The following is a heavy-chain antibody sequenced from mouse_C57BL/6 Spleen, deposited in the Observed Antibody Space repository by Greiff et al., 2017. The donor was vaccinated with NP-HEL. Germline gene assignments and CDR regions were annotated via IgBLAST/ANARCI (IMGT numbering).Heavy chain of an antibody. CDR3: ARPLYYYGGFDY. D-gene: IGHD1-1*01. J-gene: IGHJ2*01. Sequence: QLQQSGPELVKPGASVKISCKASGYSFTGYYMNWVKQSPEKSLEWIGEINPSTGGTTYNQKFKAKATLTVDKSSSTAYMQLKSLTSEDSAVYYCARPLYYYGGFDYWGQGTTLTVFS. V-gene: IGHV1-42*01. CDR1: GYSFTGYY. CDR2: INPSTGGT.